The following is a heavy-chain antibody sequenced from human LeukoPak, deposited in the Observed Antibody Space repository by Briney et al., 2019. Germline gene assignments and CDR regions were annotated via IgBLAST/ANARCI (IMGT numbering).Heavy chain of an antibody. CDR1: GDSFSGSSYY. J-gene: IGHJ3*02. V-gene: IGHV4-39*07. Sequence: SETLSLTCTVSGDSFSGSSYYWGWVRQLPGRGLEWLGNICYSGSTSYTPSLKSRVTISVDTSKNQFSLKLSSVTAADTAVYYCATAWACSGGSCFSGRSDAFDIWGQGTMVTVSS. CDR2: ICYSGST. CDR3: ATAWACSGGSCFSGRSDAFDI. D-gene: IGHD2-15*01.